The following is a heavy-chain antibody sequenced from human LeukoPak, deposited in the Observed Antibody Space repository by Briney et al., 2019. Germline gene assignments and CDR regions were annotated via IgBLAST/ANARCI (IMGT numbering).Heavy chain of an antibody. Sequence: GGSLRLSCAASGFTFSSYGMHWVRQAPGKGLEWVAFIRYDGSNEYYADSVKGRFTISRDNSKNTLYLQLNSLRAEDTAVYYCVKGGTYYGGLDYWGQGTLVTVSS. D-gene: IGHD1-26*01. V-gene: IGHV3-30*02. CDR3: VKGGTYYGGLDY. J-gene: IGHJ4*02. CDR2: IRYDGSNE. CDR1: GFTFSSYG.